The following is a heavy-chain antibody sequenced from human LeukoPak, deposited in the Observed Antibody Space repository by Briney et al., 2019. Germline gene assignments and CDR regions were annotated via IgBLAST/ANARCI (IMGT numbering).Heavy chain of an antibody. V-gene: IGHV3-21*01. Sequence: GGSLRLSCAASGSTFSSYSMSWVRQAPGKGLEWVSSISSSSCYIYYADSVKGRFTISRDNAKNSLYLQMNSLRAEDTAVYYCARDRGGMYDYVWGSYRPDAFDIWGQGTMVTVSS. CDR1: GSTFSSYS. J-gene: IGHJ3*02. CDR3: ARDRGGMYDYVWGSYRPDAFDI. D-gene: IGHD3-16*02. CDR2: ISSSSCYI.